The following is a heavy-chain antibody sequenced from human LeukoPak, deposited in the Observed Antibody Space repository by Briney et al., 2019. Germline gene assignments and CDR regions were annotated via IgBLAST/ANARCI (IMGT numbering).Heavy chain of an antibody. CDR2: ISYDGSNK. J-gene: IGHJ6*02. V-gene: IGHV3-30*03. D-gene: IGHD3-10*01. Sequence: GGSLRLSCAASGFTFSSYGMHWVRQAPGKGLEWVAVISYDGSNKYYADSVKGRFTISRDNSKNTLYLQMNSLRAEDTAVYYCASSRITMVRGVIPLDYYGMDVWGQGTTVTVSS. CDR3: ASSRITMVRGVIPLDYYGMDV. CDR1: GFTFSSYG.